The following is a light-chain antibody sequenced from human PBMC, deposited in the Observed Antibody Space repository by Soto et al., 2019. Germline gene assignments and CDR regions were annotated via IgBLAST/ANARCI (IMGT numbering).Light chain of an antibody. CDR3: QQRSNWIT. Sequence: VLTQSPGTRSLSPGERATLSCRASQSVSSSYLAWYQQKPGQAPRLLIYGASSRATGIPGRFSGSGSGTDFTLTINSLAPEDFAVYYCQQRSNWITFGQGTRLEIK. V-gene: IGKV3D-20*02. J-gene: IGKJ5*01. CDR2: GAS. CDR1: QSVSSSY.